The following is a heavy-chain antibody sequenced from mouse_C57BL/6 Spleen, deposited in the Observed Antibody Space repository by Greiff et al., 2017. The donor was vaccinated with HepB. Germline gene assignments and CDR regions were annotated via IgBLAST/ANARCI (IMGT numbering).Heavy chain of an antibody. V-gene: IGHV1-55*01. CDR1: GYTFTSYW. D-gene: IGHD3-3*01. Sequence: QVQLQQSGAELVKPGASVKMSCKASGYTFTSYWITWVKQRPGQGLEWIGDIYPGSGSTNYNEKFKSKATLTVDTSSSTAYMQLSSLTSEDSAVYYCARSWDSGPTCYAMDYWGQGTSVTVSS. CDR3: ARSWDSGPTCYAMDY. CDR2: IYPGSGST. J-gene: IGHJ4*01.